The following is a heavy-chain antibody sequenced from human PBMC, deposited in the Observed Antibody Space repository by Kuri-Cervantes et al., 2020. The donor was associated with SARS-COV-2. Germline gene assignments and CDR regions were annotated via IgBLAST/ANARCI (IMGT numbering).Heavy chain of an antibody. J-gene: IGHJ4*02. CDR1: GGTFSSYA. Sequence: SVKVSCKASGGTFSSYAISWVRQGPGQGLEWMGRIIPILGIANYAQKFQGRVTMTRDTSISTAYMELSRLRSDDTAVCYCARSPPYIAAAGTGMKDWGQGTLVTVSS. CDR3: ARSPPYIAAAGTGMKD. V-gene: IGHV1-69*04. D-gene: IGHD6-13*01. CDR2: IIPILGIA.